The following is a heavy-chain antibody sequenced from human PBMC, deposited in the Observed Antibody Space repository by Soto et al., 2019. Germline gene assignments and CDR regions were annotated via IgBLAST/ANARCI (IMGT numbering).Heavy chain of an antibody. CDR1: GYPFTGYY. CDR2: IIPICGTA. CDR3: ARELYCSGGSCYSRSYPGASPFYDYYGMDV. Sequence: SVKVTCKASGYPFTGYYIHWLRQAPEQGLEWMGVIIPICGTANYAQKFQGRVTITADKSTSTAYMELSSLRSEDTAVYYCARELYCSGGSCYSRSYPGASPFYDYYGMDVWRQGTTVTVSS. D-gene: IGHD2-15*01. J-gene: IGHJ6*02. V-gene: IGHV1-69*06.